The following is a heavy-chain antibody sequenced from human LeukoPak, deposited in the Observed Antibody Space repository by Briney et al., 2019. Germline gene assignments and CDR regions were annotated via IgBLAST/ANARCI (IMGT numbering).Heavy chain of an antibody. CDR3: ARVGYNWNDGPPYYGMDV. CDR1: GGTFSSYA. J-gene: IGHJ6*02. Sequence: GASVKVSCKASGGTFSSYAISWVRQAPGQGLEWMGGIIPIFGTANYAQKFQGRVTITADKSTSTAYMELSSLRSEDTAVYYCARVGYNWNDGPPYYGMDVWGQGTTVTVSS. D-gene: IGHD1-1*01. CDR2: IIPIFGTA. V-gene: IGHV1-69*06.